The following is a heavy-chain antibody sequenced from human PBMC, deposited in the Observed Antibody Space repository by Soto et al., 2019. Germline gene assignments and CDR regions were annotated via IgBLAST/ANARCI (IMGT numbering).Heavy chain of an antibody. V-gene: IGHV4-59*01. D-gene: IGHD3-10*01. CDR3: ANGSGSYYPLSFDY. Sequence: PSETLSLTCTVSGGSISSYYWSWIRQPPGKGLEWIGYIYYSGSTNYNPSLKSRVTISVDTSKNQFSLKLSSVTAADTAVYYCANGSGSYYPLSFDYRGQGTLVTVSS. CDR2: IYYSGST. J-gene: IGHJ4*02. CDR1: GGSISSYY.